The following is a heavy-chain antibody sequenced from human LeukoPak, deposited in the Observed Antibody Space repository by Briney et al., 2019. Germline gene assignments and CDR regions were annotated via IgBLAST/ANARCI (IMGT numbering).Heavy chain of an antibody. CDR3: ASLDYYDSSGYYYDGGFDY. CDR1: GFTVSSNY. CDR2: IYRGGST. D-gene: IGHD3-22*01. Sequence: GGSLRLSCAASGFTVSSNYMSWVRQAPGKGLEWVSVIYRGGSTYYADSVKGRLTISRDNSKNTLYLQMNSLRAEDTAVYYCASLDYYDSSGYYYDGGFDYWGQGTLVTVSS. V-gene: IGHV3-53*01. J-gene: IGHJ4*02.